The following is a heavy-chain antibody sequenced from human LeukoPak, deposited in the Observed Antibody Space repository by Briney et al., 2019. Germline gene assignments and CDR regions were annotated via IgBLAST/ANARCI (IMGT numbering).Heavy chain of an antibody. CDR3: ARDVPGIAAAGTFWFDP. CDR1: GGSFSGYY. D-gene: IGHD6-13*01. Sequence: SETLSLTCAVYGGSFSGYYWSWIRQPPGKGLEWIGEINHSGSTNYNPSLKSLVTISVDTSKNQFSLKLSSVTAADTAVYYCARDVPGIAAAGTFWFDPWGQGTLVTVSS. J-gene: IGHJ5*02. CDR2: INHSGST. V-gene: IGHV4-34*01.